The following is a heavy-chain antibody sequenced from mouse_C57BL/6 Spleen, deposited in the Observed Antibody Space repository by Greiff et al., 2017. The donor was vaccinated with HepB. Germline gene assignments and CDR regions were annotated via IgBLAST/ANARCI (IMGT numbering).Heavy chain of an antibody. V-gene: IGHV1-26*01. CDR1: GYTFTDYY. CDR3: ARGGLHYAMDY. D-gene: IGHD2-13*01. Sequence: VQLQQSGPELVKPGASVKISCKASGYTFTDYYMNWVKQSHGKSLEWIGDINPNNGGTSYNQKFKGKATLTEDKSSSTAYMELRSLPSEDSAVYYCARGGLHYAMDYWGQGTSVTVSS. J-gene: IGHJ4*01. CDR2: INPNNGGT.